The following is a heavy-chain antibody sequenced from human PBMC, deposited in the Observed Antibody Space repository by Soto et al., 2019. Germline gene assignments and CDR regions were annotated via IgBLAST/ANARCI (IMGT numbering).Heavy chain of an antibody. CDR2: IKSDGSST. V-gene: IGHV3-74*01. D-gene: IGHD3-16*01. Sequence: EVQLVESGGGLVQPGGSLRLSCAASGFIFSSYWMHWVRQAPGKGLVWVSRIKSDGSSTTYADSVKGRFTISRDNARNTLYLQMNSLKTEDTAVYYCARVRAGGVGWFDPWGQGTVVTVSS. J-gene: IGHJ5*02. CDR3: ARVRAGGVGWFDP. CDR1: GFIFSSYW.